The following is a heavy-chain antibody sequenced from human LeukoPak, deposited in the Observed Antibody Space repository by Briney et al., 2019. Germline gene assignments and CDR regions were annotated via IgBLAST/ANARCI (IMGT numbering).Heavy chain of an antibody. CDR3: ARELITMVRGVIVEYFDY. V-gene: IGHV4-59*01. CDR2: IYYSGST. Sequence: SETLSLTCTVSGGSISSYYWSWIRQPPRKGLEWIGYIYYSGSTNYNPSLKSRVTISVDTSKNQFSLKLSSVTAADTAVYYCARELITMVRGVIVEYFDYWGQGTLVTVSS. CDR1: GGSISSYY. D-gene: IGHD3-10*01. J-gene: IGHJ4*02.